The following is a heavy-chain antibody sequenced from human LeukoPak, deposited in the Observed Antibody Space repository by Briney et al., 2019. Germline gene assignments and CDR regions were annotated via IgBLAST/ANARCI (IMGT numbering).Heavy chain of an antibody. J-gene: IGHJ4*02. D-gene: IGHD3-10*01. CDR2: ISGDGGST. CDR1: GFTFDDYA. V-gene: IGHV3-43*02. CDR3: AKDRDPYYYGSGSYIGT. Sequence: PGGSLRLSCAASGFTFDDYAMHWVRHAPGKGLEWVSLISGDGGSTYYADSVKGRFTISRDNSKNSLYLQMNSLRAEDTALYYCAKDRDPYYYGSGSYIGTWGQGTLVTVSS.